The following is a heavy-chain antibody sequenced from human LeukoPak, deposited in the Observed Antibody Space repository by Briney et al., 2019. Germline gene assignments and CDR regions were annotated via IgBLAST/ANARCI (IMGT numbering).Heavy chain of an antibody. D-gene: IGHD3-16*01. J-gene: IGHJ4*02. V-gene: IGHV4-61*02. CDR2: VHSSGDI. CDR3: ARGASPKDAVFFDY. Sequence: SETLSLTCSVSGVSITSGSYYWGWIRQSAGKGLEWIGRVHSSGDIYHNAAFRSRSAVSGDASKNQFSLQLNSVTAADTAVYYCARGASPKDAVFFDYWGQGALITVSS. CDR1: GVSITSGSYY.